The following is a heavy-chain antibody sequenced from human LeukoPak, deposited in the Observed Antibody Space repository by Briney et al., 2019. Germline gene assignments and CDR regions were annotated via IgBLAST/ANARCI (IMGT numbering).Heavy chain of an antibody. J-gene: IGHJ4*02. D-gene: IGHD3-22*01. CDR2: TYYSGNT. V-gene: IGHV4-59*01. CDR1: GGSFSGYY. CDR3: TRGRAYYDSTGYYY. Sequence: PSETLSLTCAVYGGSFSGYYWSWIRQPPGKGLEWIGHTYYSGNTNYNPPLKSRVTISIDTSKNQFSLKLSSVTAADTAVYYCTRGRAYYDSTGYYYWGRGILVTVSS.